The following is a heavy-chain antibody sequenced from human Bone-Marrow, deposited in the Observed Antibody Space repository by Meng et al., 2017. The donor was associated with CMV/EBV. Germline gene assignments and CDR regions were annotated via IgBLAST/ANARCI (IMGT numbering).Heavy chain of an antibody. CDR1: GYTFTSYG. CDR2: ISPYNGNT. D-gene: IGHD3-10*02. CDR3: ARDVRLSEVDY. V-gene: IGHV1-18*01. Sequence: ASVKVSCKASGYTFTSYGISWVRQAPGQGLEWMGWISPYNGNTNYAQNLQGRVTMTTDASTSTANMELRSLRSDDTAVYYCARDVRLSEVDYWGQGTLVTVSS. J-gene: IGHJ4*02.